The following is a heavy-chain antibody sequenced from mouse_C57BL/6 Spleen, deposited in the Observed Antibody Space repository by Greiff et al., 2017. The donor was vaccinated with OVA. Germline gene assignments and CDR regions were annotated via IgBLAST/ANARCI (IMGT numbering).Heavy chain of an antibody. D-gene: IGHD1-3*01. CDR3: ARWGSSSGAMDY. CDR2: INPYNGGT. J-gene: IGHJ4*01. CDR1: GYTFTDYY. Sequence: VQLQQSGPVLVKPGASVKMSCKASGYTFTDYYMNWVKQSHGKSLEWIGVINPYNGGTSYNQKFKGKATLTVDKSSSPAYMELNSLKSEDSAVYYCARWGSSSGAMDYWGQGTSVTVSS. V-gene: IGHV1-19*01.